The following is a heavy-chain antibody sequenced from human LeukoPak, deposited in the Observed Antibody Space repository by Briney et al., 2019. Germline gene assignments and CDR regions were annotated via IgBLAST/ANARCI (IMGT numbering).Heavy chain of an antibody. CDR3: ARHSIDSGSSAFDY. CDR2: IYHSGST. Sequence: SETLSLTCTVSGYSISSGYYWGWIRQPPGKGLEWIGSIYHSGSTYYNPSLKSRVTISVDTSKNQFSLKLSSVTAADTAVYYCARHSIDSGSSAFDYWGQGTLVTVSS. J-gene: IGHJ4*02. CDR1: GYSISSGYY. V-gene: IGHV4-38-2*02. D-gene: IGHD1-26*01.